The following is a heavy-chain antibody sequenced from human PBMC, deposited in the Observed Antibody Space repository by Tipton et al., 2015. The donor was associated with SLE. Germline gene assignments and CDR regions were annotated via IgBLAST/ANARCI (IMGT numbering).Heavy chain of an antibody. J-gene: IGHJ3*02. CDR3: ARDRNTGYSSSWLI. D-gene: IGHD6-13*01. V-gene: IGHV3-7*01. CDR2: IKQDGSGK. CDR1: GFTFSSYW. Sequence: GSLRLSCAASGFTFSSYWMSWVRQAPGKGLEWVANIKQDGSGKYYVDSVKGRFTISRDNAKNSLYLQMNSLRAEDTAVYYCARDRNTGYSSSWLIWGQGTMVTVSS.